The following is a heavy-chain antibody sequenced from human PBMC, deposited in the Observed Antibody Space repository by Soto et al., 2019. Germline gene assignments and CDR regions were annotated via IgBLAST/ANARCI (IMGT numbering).Heavy chain of an antibody. Sequence: GGSLRLSCAASGFTFSIYVMNWVRQAPGKGLEWVSSISSSSSYIYYADSVKGRFTISRDNAKNSLYLQMNSLRDDDTAVYYCARAGSYRFDYWGLGTLVTVS. CDR1: GFTFSIYV. CDR3: ARAGSYRFDY. J-gene: IGHJ4*02. D-gene: IGHD3-16*02. CDR2: ISSSSSYI. V-gene: IGHV3-21*01.